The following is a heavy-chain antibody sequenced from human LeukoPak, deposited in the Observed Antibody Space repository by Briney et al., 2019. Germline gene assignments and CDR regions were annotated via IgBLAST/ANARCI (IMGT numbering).Heavy chain of an antibody. D-gene: IGHD1-26*01. CDR3: AREVGATGSSWFDP. Sequence: GGSLRLSCAASGFTFSSYGMHWVRQAPGKGLEWVSYISSSGSAIYYADSVKGRFTISRDNAKNSLYLQMNSLRAEDTAVYYCAREVGATGSSWFDPWGQGTLVTVSS. CDR2: ISSSGSAI. V-gene: IGHV3-48*04. J-gene: IGHJ5*02. CDR1: GFTFSSYG.